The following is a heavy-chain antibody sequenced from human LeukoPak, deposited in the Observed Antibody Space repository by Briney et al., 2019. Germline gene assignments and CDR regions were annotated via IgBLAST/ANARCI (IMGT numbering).Heavy chain of an antibody. D-gene: IGHD2-15*01. V-gene: IGHV1-18*01. CDR3: ARAPYCIGGSCRFDY. CDR1: GYTFTSYG. Sequence: GASVKVSCKASGYTFTSYGISWVRQAPGQGLERMGWISAYNGNTNYAQKLQGRVTMTADTSTSTAYMELRSLRSDDTAVYYCARAPYCIGGSCRFDYWGQGTLVTVSS. CDR2: ISAYNGNT. J-gene: IGHJ4*02.